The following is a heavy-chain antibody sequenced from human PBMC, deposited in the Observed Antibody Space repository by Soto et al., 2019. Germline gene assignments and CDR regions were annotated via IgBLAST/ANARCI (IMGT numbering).Heavy chain of an antibody. V-gene: IGHV3-74*01. CDR1: VFSFVSYW. J-gene: IGHJ4*02. CDR3: VRDFRGAVAGSEIDH. D-gene: IGHD6-19*01. CDR2: INGNADNS. Sequence: EVQLAESGGGLVLTGGSLRLSCAASVFSFVSYWMHWVRQVPGEGLAWVSRINGNADNSDYADSVKGRFTISRDNAMNRLYLQMDSLRADDTGVYYCVRDFRGAVAGSEIDHWGQGTLVTVSS.